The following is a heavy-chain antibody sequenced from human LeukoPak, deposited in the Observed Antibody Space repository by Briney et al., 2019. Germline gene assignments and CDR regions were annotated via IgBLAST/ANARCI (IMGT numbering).Heavy chain of an antibody. V-gene: IGHV1-24*01. CDR3: TTDIKYQLGWFDP. D-gene: IGHD2-2*01. CDR1: GYTLTELS. J-gene: IGHJ5*02. Sequence: ASVKISRKVSGYTLTELSMHWVRQAPGKGLEWMGGFDPEDGETIYAQKFQGRVTMTEDTSTDTAYMELSSLRSEDTAVYYCTTDIKYQLGWFDPWGQGTLVTVSS. CDR2: FDPEDGET.